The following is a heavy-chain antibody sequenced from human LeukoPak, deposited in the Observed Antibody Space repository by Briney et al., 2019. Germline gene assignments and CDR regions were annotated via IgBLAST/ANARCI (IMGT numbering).Heavy chain of an antibody. D-gene: IGHD3-10*01. V-gene: IGHV1-8*01. J-gene: IGHJ5*02. CDR1: GYTFTSYD. CDR2: MNPNSGNT. Sequence: ASVKVSCKASGYTFTSYDINWVRQATGQRLEWMGWMNPNSGNTGYAQKFQGRVTMTRNTSISTAYMELSRLRSEDTAVYYCARGPAGVRGVTIFRNWFAPWGQGTLVTVSS. CDR3: ARGPAGVRGVTIFRNWFAP.